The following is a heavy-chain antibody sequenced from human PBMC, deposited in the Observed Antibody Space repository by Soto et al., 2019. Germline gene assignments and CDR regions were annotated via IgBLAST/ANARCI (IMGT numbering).Heavy chain of an antibody. CDR2: IYYSGST. D-gene: IGHD3-10*01. CDR1: GGSISSGGYY. V-gene: IGHV4-31*03. Sequence: SETLSLTCTVSGGSISSGGYYWSWIRQHPGKGLEWIGCIYYSGSTYYNPSLKSRVTISVDTSKNQFSLKLSSVTAADTAVYYCARRAYYYGSGSYTWFDAWGQGTLVTVSS. CDR3: ARRAYYYGSGSYTWFDA. J-gene: IGHJ5*02.